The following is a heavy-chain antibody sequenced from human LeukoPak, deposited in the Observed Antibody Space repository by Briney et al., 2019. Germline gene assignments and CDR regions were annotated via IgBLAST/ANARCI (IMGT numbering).Heavy chain of an antibody. CDR3: ARVGRTGTTFDP. CDR2: ISYSGST. J-gene: IGHJ5*02. Sequence: PSETLSLTCTVSGGSISSQYWSWIRQPPGKGLEGIGYISYSGSTNYNPPLKSRVTISVNTPKNQFSLKLSSVTAADTAVYYCARVGRTGTTFDPWGQGTLVTVSS. D-gene: IGHD1-7*01. CDR1: GGSISSQY. V-gene: IGHV4-59*11.